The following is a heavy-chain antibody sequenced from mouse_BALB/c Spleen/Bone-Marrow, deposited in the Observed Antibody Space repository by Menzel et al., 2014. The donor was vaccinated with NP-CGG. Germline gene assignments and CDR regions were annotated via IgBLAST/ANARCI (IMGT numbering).Heavy chain of an antibody. Sequence: QVQLQQSGAELVRPGASVKLSCKASGYTFTSYRMNWVKQRPEQGLVWIGRIDPYDSETHYNQKFKDKAILTVDKSSSTAYMQLSSLTSEDSAVYYCAREGYYGNYDYAMDYWGQGTSVTVSS. CDR2: IDPYDSET. CDR1: GYTFTSYR. J-gene: IGHJ4*01. D-gene: IGHD2-1*01. CDR3: AREGYYGNYDYAMDY. V-gene: IGHV1-52*01.